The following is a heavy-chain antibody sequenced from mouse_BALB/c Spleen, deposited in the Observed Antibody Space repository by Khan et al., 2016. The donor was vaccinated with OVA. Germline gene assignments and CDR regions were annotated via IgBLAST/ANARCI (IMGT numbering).Heavy chain of an antibody. J-gene: IGHJ3*01. CDR2: INPYNDGA. CDR3: ARDFGSSFWFAY. CDR1: GYTFTNYI. Sequence: VQLQQPGPVLVKPGASVKMSCKASGYTFTNYIVHWVQQKPGQGLEWIGYINPYNDGAKYNEKFKGKATLPSDKSSSTAYMELSGLTSDDSAVYYCARDFGSSFWFAYWGQGTLVTVSA. D-gene: IGHD1-1*01. V-gene: IGHV1S136*01.